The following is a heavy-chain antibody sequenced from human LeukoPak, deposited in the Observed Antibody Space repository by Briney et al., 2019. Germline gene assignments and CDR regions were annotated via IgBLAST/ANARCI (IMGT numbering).Heavy chain of an antibody. Sequence: GGSLRLSCAASGFTFSSYAMHWVRQAPGKGLEWVAVISYDGSNKYYADSVKGRFTISRDNSKNALYLQMNSLRVEDTAIYYCAKGSHDSGGNYWVSSDYWGQGTLVTVSS. V-gene: IGHV3-30-3*01. CDR3: AKGSHDSGGNYWVSSDY. J-gene: IGHJ4*02. D-gene: IGHD3-22*01. CDR1: GFTFSSYA. CDR2: ISYDGSNK.